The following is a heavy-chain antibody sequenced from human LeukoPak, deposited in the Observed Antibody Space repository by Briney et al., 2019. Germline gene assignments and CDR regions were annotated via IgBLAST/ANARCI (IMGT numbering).Heavy chain of an antibody. CDR1: GYTFTSYA. CDR2: INTNTGNP. D-gene: IGHD3-3*01. V-gene: IGHV7-4-1*02. J-gene: IGHJ4*02. CDR3: ARDGYYDFWSGYHYYFDY. Sequence: EASVKVSCKASGYTFTSYAMNWVRQAPGQGLEWMGWINTNTGNPTYAQGFTGRFVFSLDTSVSTAYLQISSLKAEDTAVYYCARDGYYDFWSGYHYYFDYWGQGTLVTVSS.